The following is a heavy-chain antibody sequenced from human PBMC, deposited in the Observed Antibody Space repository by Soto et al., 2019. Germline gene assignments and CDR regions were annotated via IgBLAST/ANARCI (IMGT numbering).Heavy chain of an antibody. D-gene: IGHD3-3*01. J-gene: IGHJ5*02. Sequence: EVQLVESGGGVVRPGGSLRLSCAASGFTFDDYGMSWVRQAPGKGLEWVSGINWNGGSTGYSDSVKGRFTISRDNAKNSLYLQMNSLRAEDTALYHCARDTIDGSGYIAWFDPWGQGTLVTVSS. CDR3: ARDTIDGSGYIAWFDP. V-gene: IGHV3-20*01. CDR1: GFTFDDYG. CDR2: INWNGGST.